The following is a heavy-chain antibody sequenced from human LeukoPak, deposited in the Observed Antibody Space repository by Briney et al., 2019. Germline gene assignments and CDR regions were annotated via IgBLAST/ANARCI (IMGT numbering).Heavy chain of an antibody. J-gene: IGHJ4*02. CDR3: AKTRSGSGRASALDY. Sequence: GGSLRLSCAASGFTFSSYGMHWVRQAPGKGLEWVAFIRYDGSNKYYADSVKGRFTISRDNSKNTLYLQMNSLRAEDTAVYYCAKTRSGSGRASALDYWGQGTLVTVSS. V-gene: IGHV3-30*02. CDR1: GFTFSSYG. D-gene: IGHD1-26*01. CDR2: IRYDGSNK.